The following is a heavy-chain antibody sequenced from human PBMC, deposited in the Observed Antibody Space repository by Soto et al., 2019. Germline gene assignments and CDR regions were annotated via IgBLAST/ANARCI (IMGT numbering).Heavy chain of an antibody. CDR1: GFTFSSYS. J-gene: IGHJ6*03. Sequence: EVQLVESGGGLVKPGGSLRLSCAASGFTFSSYSMNWVRQAPGKGLEWVSSISSSSSYIYYADSVKGRFTISRDNAKNSLYLQMNSLRAEDTAVYYCARDQLEQQLVLFNYYYYMDVWGKGTTVTVSS. V-gene: IGHV3-21*01. CDR2: ISSSSSYI. CDR3: ARDQLEQQLVLFNYYYYMDV. D-gene: IGHD6-13*01.